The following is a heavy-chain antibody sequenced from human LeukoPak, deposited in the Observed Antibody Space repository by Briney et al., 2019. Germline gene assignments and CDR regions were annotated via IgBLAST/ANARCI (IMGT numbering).Heavy chain of an antibody. Sequence: ASVKVSCKASGGTFSSYTTSWVRQAPGQGLEWMGRIIPILGIANYAQKFQGRVTITADKSTSTAYMELSSLRSEDTAVYYCASRRDGYNNGFDYWGQGTLVTVSS. CDR1: GGTFSSYT. D-gene: IGHD5-24*01. CDR2: IIPILGIA. J-gene: IGHJ4*02. CDR3: ASRRDGYNNGFDY. V-gene: IGHV1-69*02.